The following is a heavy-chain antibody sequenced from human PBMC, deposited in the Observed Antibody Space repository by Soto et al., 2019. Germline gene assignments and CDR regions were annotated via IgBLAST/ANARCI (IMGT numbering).Heavy chain of an antibody. D-gene: IGHD2-15*01. CDR3: ARKLGCSGGSCYRYYYYYGMDV. CDR1: GGTFSSYA. V-gene: IGHV1-69*13. CDR2: IIPIFGTA. J-gene: IGHJ6*02. Sequence: ASVKVSCKASGGTFSSYAISWVRQAPGQGLEWMGGIIPIFGTANYAQKFQGRVTITADESTSTAYMELSSLRSEDTAVYYCARKLGCSGGSCYRYYYYYGMDVWGQGTTVTVSS.